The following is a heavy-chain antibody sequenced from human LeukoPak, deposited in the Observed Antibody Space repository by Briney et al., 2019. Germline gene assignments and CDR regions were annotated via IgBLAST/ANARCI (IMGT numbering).Heavy chain of an antibody. CDR3: AKDGDSSGWYAFDI. D-gene: IGHD6-19*01. V-gene: IGHV3-30*18. J-gene: IGHJ3*02. CDR2: ISYDGSIE. Sequence: GGSLRLSCAASGFTFSSSWMHWVRQAPGKGLEWVAVISYDGSIESYADSVQGRFTMSRDNSKNTLYLQMNSLRAEDTAVYYCAKDGDSSGWYAFDIWGQGTMVTVSS. CDR1: GFTFSSSW.